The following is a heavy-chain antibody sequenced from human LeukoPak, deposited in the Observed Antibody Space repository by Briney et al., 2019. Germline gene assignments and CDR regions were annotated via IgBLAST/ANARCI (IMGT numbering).Heavy chain of an antibody. J-gene: IGHJ6*02. CDR2: INHSGST. Sequence: MASETLSLTCAVYGVSFSGYYWSWIRQPPGKGLEWIGEINHSGSTNYNPSLKSRVTISVDTSKNQFSLKLSSVAAADTAVYYCSAARTYYYYGMDVWGQGTTVTVSS. V-gene: IGHV4-34*01. CDR1: GVSFSGYY. D-gene: IGHD6-13*01. CDR3: SAARTYYYYGMDV.